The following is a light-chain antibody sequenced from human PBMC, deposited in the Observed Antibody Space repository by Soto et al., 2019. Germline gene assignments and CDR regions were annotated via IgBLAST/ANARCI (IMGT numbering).Light chain of an antibody. Sequence: QSVLTQPPSAAGTPGQRVTISCSGSSSNIGTNTVIWYQQLPGTAPKLLIYSDNQRPSGVPDRFSGSKSGTSASLAISGLQYEDEADYYCASWDVSLVVFGGGTKVTVL. J-gene: IGLJ2*01. CDR3: ASWDVSLVV. V-gene: IGLV1-44*01. CDR2: SDN. CDR1: SSNIGTNT.